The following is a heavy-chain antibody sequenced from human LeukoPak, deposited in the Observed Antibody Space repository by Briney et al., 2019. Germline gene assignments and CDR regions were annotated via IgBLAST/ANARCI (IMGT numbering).Heavy chain of an antibody. CDR1: GFTFSDHY. Sequence: GGSLRLSCAASGFTFSDHYMDWVRQAPGKGLEWVGRIRNKVNSYTTEYAASVKGRFTISRDDSKNSLYLQMNSLNTDDTAVYYCSRAGLRTTPYYFDYWGQGTLVTVSS. D-gene: IGHD1-7*01. J-gene: IGHJ4*02. V-gene: IGHV3-72*01. CDR3: SRAGLRTTPYYFDY. CDR2: IRNKVNSYTT.